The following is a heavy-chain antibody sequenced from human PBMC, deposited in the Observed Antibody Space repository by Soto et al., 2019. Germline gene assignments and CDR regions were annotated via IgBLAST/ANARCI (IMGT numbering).Heavy chain of an antibody. CDR2: IYHSGST. V-gene: IGHV4-4*02. CDR1: GTSISSTFW. CDR3: ARGGWLPALDS. D-gene: IGHD2-2*01. Sequence: SETLSLTCAVSGTSISSTFWWTWVRQPPGKGLEWIGEIYHSGSTKYNPSLKSRVTISVDTSNNQFSLELRAVTAADSAVYYCARGGWLPALDSWGYGTLVTVSS. J-gene: IGHJ5*01.